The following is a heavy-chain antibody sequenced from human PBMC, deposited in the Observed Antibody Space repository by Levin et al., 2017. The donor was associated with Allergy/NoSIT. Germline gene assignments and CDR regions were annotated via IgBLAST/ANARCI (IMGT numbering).Heavy chain of an antibody. CDR2: ISYDGSNK. J-gene: IGHJ4*02. D-gene: IGHD3-10*01. Sequence: SCAASGFTFSSYAMHWVRQAPGKGLEWVAVISYDGSNKYYADSVKGRFTISRDNSKNTLYLQMNSLRAEDTAVYYCASFEFLAPFDYWGQGTLVTVSS. V-gene: IGHV3-30*04. CDR3: ASFEFLAPFDY. CDR1: GFTFSSYA.